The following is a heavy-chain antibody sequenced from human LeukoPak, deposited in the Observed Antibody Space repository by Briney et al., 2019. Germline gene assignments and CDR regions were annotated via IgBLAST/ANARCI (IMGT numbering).Heavy chain of an antibody. CDR3: ARKLAGYSSSWYYFDY. V-gene: IGHV1-18*01. CDR1: GYTFTSYG. J-gene: IGHJ4*02. D-gene: IGHD6-13*01. Sequence: ASVKVSCKASGYTFTSYGISWVRQAPGQGLEWMGWISAYNGNTNYAQKLQGRVTMTTDTSTSTAYMELRSLRSDDTAVYYCARKLAGYSSSWYYFDYWGQGTLVTVSS. CDR2: ISAYNGNT.